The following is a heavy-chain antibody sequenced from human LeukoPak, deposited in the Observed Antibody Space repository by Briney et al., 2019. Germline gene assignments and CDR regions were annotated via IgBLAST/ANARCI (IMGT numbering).Heavy chain of an antibody. J-gene: IGHJ4*02. Sequence: GESLKISCKGSGYSFTSYWIGWVRQIPGKGLEWVGIIYPGDSDTRYSPSFQGQVTISADKSISTAYLQWSSLKASDTAMYYCARLKGSVPAHEYYFDYWGQGTLVTVSS. CDR3: ARLKGSVPAHEYYFDY. CDR1: GYSFTSYW. V-gene: IGHV5-51*01. CDR2: IYPGDSDT. D-gene: IGHD2-2*01.